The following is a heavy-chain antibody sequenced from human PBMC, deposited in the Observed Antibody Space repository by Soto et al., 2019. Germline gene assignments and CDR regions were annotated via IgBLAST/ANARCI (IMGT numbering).Heavy chain of an antibody. D-gene: IGHD6-6*01. V-gene: IGHV4-4*07. CDR1: GGSMNDYY. Sequence: ETLSLTCTVSGGSMNDYYWSWIRQPAGKGLEWIGRIFTSGNTNYNPSLRSRLTMSVDTSTNQVSLRLTSVTAADTAVYYCASGRLVSRYYGLDVWGQGTTVTVSS. CDR2: IFTSGNT. J-gene: IGHJ6*02. CDR3: ASGRLVSRYYGLDV.